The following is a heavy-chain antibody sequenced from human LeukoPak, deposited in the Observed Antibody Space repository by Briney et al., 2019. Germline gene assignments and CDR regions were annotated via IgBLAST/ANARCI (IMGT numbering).Heavy chain of an antibody. CDR3: ARVLSSNAFDI. CDR2: ISSSSSYI. Sequence: PGGSLRLSCAASGFTFSSYAMSWVRQAPGKGLEWVSSISSSSSYIYYADSVKGRFTISRDNAKNSLYLQMNSLRAEDTAVYYCARVLSSNAFDIWGQGTMVTVSS. D-gene: IGHD2-15*01. V-gene: IGHV3-21*01. CDR1: GFTFSSYA. J-gene: IGHJ3*02.